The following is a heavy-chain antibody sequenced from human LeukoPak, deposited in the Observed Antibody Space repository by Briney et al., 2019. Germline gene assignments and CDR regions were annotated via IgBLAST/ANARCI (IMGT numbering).Heavy chain of an antibody. J-gene: IGHJ4*02. D-gene: IGHD6-19*01. Sequence: PSETLSLTCTVSGGSISNLDYYWTWIRQPAGKRLEWIGRIYTSGGTNYNPSLKSRVTISVDTSKNQFSLKLSSVTAADTAIYYCARDGRAGSLFAYWGQGTLVTVSS. CDR2: IYTSGGT. CDR3: ARDGRAGSLFAY. V-gene: IGHV4-61*02. CDR1: GGSISNLDYY.